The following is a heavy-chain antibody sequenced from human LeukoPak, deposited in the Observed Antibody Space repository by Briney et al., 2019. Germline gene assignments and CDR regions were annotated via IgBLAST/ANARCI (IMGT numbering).Heavy chain of an antibody. CDR3: ATWSEERVDY. CDR2: IIPIFGIA. D-gene: IGHD1-1*01. V-gene: IGHV1-69*04. CDR1: GGTFSSYA. J-gene: IGHJ4*02. Sequence: SVKVSCKASGGTFSSYAISWVRQAPGQGLEWMGRIIPIFGIANYAQKFQGRVTITADKSTSTAYMELSSLRSEDTAVYYCATWSEERVDYWGQGTLVTVSS.